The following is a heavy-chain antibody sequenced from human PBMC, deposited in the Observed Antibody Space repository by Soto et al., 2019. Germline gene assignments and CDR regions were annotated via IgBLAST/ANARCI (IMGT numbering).Heavy chain of an antibody. CDR3: AKPPKGVVEMAAIYYHMDG. D-gene: IGHD2-15*01. V-gene: IGHV3-23*01. J-gene: IGHJ6*03. Sequence: EVQLLESGGGLVQPGGSLRISCAASGFTFSNYAMSWVRQAPGKGLQWVSGVSGSGGSTYYADSVKGRFTISRDNSKNTLYLQMNGLRAEDTAVYYCAKPPKGVVEMAAIYYHMDGWGKGTTVTVSS. CDR2: VSGSGGST. CDR1: GFTFSNYA.